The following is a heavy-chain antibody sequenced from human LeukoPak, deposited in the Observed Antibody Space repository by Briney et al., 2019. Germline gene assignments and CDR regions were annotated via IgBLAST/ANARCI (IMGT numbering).Heavy chain of an antibody. V-gene: IGHV4-59*01. CDR1: GGSISSDY. J-gene: IGHJ4*02. Sequence: SDTLSLTCTVSGGSISSDYWNWIRQPPGKGLEWIGDIYNSGSTNYNPSLKSRVTISVDTSKDQFSLKLSSVTAADTAVYYCARVANRGGRGDSYYFDYWGQGTLVTVSS. CDR3: ARVANRGGRGDSYYFDY. CDR2: IYNSGST. D-gene: IGHD2-21*02.